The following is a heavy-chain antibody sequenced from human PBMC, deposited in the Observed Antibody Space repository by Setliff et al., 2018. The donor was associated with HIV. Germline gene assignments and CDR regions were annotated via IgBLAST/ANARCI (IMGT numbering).Heavy chain of an antibody. Sequence: SETLSLTCTVSGDSVSSRSYYWSWIRQPPGKGLEWIGEIDHRGRPKYNPSLKSRVTMSVDTSKNQFSLKLTSVTASDTAVYYCARAAAGNTGPFDLWGQGSPVTVSS. CDR1: GDSVSSRSYY. CDR2: IDHRGRP. D-gene: IGHD4-17*01. CDR3: ARAAAGNTGPFDL. V-gene: IGHV4-61*01. J-gene: IGHJ4*02.